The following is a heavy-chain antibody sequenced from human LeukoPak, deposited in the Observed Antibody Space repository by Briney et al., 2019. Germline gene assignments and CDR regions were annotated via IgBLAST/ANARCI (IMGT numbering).Heavy chain of an antibody. J-gene: IGHJ4*02. CDR3: ATDVSLEIGLFDY. CDR1: GYTFTGYY. V-gene: IGHV1-2*02. D-gene: IGHD1-1*01. Sequence: ASVKVSFKASGYTFTGYYMHWVRQAPGQGLEWMGWINPNTGGTNYAQKFQGRVTMTRDTSMSTAYMELSWLRLDDTAMYYCATDVSLEIGLFDYWGQGTLVTVSS. CDR2: INPNTGGT.